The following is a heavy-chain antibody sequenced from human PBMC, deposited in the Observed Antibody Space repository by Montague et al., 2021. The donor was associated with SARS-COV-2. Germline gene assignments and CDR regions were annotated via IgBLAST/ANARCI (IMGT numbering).Heavy chain of an antibody. CDR2: IYYSGST. CDR1: GGSISSSSYS. D-gene: IGHD3-9*01. Sequence: SETLSLTCTVSGGSISSSSYSWGWIRQPPGQGLEWIGCIYYSGSTYYNPTLKSRVTISVDTSKNQFSLKLSSVIAADTAVYYCARHGSSGYFDWLGDWGQGTLVTVSS. CDR3: ARHGSSGYFDWLGD. V-gene: IGHV4-39*01. J-gene: IGHJ4*02.